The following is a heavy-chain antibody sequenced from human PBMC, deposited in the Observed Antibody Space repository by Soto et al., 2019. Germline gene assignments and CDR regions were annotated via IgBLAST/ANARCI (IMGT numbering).Heavy chain of an antibody. CDR2: ISTTSNPI. J-gene: IGHJ3*01. V-gene: IGHV3-21*06. CDR1: GFTLSSYS. Sequence: EVQLVESGGGLVKPGGSLRLSCVDSGFTLSSYSMNWVRQAPGKGLEWVSSISTTSNPIFYADSVRGRFPISRDNAKNSLYLQMNSLRAEDTAVYYCLRGGRGYTRDDVLDAWGQGTMVTVSS. CDR3: LRGGRGYTRDDVLDA. D-gene: IGHD2-2*02.